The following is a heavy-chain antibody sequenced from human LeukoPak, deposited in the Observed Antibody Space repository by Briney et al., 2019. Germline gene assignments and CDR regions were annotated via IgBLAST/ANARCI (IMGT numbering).Heavy chain of an antibody. Sequence: SVKVSCKASGGTFGSLAINWVRQAPGQGLDWMGGFLPIYGTPNYAQKFQGRLTITADESTKTAYMELSNLRSDDTAVYYCVGGVDTVEVQGDHHYYYMDVWGKGTTVTVSS. J-gene: IGHJ6*03. D-gene: IGHD5-18*01. CDR1: GGTFGSLA. CDR3: VGGVDTVEVQGDHHYYYMDV. V-gene: IGHV1-69*01. CDR2: FLPIYGTP.